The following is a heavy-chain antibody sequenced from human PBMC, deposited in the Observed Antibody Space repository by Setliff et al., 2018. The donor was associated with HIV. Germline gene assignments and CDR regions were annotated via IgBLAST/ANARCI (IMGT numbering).Heavy chain of an antibody. J-gene: IGHJ6*02. Sequence: GGSLRLSCAASGFIFNAYAMHWVRQSPGKGLEWVSYISSSGDTKYYTDSVKGRFTISRDNAKNSLYLQMNSLRAEDTAVYYCASGGWSTYYYYGMDVWGQGTTVTSP. CDR3: ASGGWSTYYYYGMDV. D-gene: IGHD6-19*01. V-gene: IGHV3-48*03. CDR1: GFIFNAYA. CDR2: ISSSGDTK.